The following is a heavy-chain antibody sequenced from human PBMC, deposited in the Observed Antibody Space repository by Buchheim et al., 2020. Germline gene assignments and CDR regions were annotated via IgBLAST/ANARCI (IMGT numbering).Heavy chain of an antibody. J-gene: IGHJ4*02. CDR1: GGSISSGGYS. V-gene: IGHV4-30-2*01. D-gene: IGHD3-16*02. CDR2: IYHSGST. CDR3: ARGELDDYVWGSYRPYYFDY. Sequence: QLQLQESGSGLAKPSQTLSLTCAVSGGSISSGGYSWSWIRQPPGKGLEWIGYIYHSGSTYYNPSLKSRVTISVDRSKNQFSLKLSSVTAADTAVYYCARGELDDYVWGSYRPYYFDYWGQGTL.